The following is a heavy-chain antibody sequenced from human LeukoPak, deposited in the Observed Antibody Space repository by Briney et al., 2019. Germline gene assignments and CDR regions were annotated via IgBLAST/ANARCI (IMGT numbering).Heavy chain of an antibody. D-gene: IGHD6-13*01. CDR3: ARADSSSWYFRVNYYMDV. CDR1: GYTFTSYD. V-gene: IGHV1-8*03. CDR2: MNPNSGNT. Sequence: ASVKVSCKASGYTFTSYDINWVRQATGQGLEWMGWMNPNSGNTGYAQKFQGRVTITRNTSINTAYMELSSLRSEDTAGYYCARADSSSWYFRVNYYMDVWGKGTTVTVSS. J-gene: IGHJ6*03.